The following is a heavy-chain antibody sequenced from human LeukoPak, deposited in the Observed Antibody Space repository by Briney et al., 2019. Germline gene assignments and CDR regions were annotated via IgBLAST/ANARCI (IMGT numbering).Heavy chain of an antibody. V-gene: IGHV4-34*01. CDR3: ARRRRVYSYGSGVGYYYYYMDV. D-gene: IGHD5-18*01. CDR2: INHSGST. J-gene: IGHJ6*03. Sequence: SETLSLPCAVCGGSFSGYYWSWIRQPPGKGLEWIGEINHSGSTNYNPSLKSRVTISVDTSKNQFSLKLSSVTAADTAVYYCARRRRVYSYGSGVGYYYYYMDVWGKGTTVTVSS. CDR1: GGSFSGYY.